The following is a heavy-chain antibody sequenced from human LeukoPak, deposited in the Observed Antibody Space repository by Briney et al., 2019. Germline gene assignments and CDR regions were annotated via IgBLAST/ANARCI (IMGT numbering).Heavy chain of an antibody. Sequence: GGSLRLSCAASGFTFSSYAMSWVRQAPGEGLEWVSAISGSGGSTYYADSVKGRFTISRDNSKNTLYLQINSLRAEDTAVYYCAKAADVETLLLFDYWGQGTLVTVSS. CDR3: AKAADVETLLLFDY. CDR1: GFTFSSYA. V-gene: IGHV3-23*01. D-gene: IGHD3-3*01. J-gene: IGHJ4*02. CDR2: ISGSGGST.